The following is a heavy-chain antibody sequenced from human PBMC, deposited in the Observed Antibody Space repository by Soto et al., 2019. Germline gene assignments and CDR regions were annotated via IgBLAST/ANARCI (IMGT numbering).Heavy chain of an antibody. D-gene: IGHD3-10*01. CDR1: GFTFSSYS. Sequence: GGSLRLSCAASGFTFSSYSMNWVRQAPGKGLEWVSTITDTGGDTKYADSVRGRFTKSRDNSKKTLYLQMNSLRVEDSALYYCARGSTDSYPGSRIFDFWGRGTLVTVSS. CDR3: ARGSTDSYPGSRIFDF. V-gene: IGHV3-23*01. J-gene: IGHJ4*02. CDR2: ITDTGGDT.